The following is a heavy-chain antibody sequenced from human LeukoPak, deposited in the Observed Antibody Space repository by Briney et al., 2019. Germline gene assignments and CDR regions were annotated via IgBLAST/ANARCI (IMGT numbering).Heavy chain of an antibody. Sequence: PSETLSLTCTVSGGSILSSSYYWGWIRQPPGNRLEWIGSIYYSGSTYYNPSLKSRVTISVDTSKNQFSLKLSSVTAADTAVYYCARGHPLYGGVRFDYWGQGTLVTVSS. V-gene: IGHV4-39*01. CDR1: GGSILSSSYY. CDR2: IYYSGST. CDR3: ARGHPLYGGVRFDY. D-gene: IGHD4-23*01. J-gene: IGHJ4*02.